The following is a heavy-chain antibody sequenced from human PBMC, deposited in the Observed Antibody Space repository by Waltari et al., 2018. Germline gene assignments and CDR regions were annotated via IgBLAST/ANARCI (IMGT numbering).Heavy chain of an antibody. CDR3: AREGYCSSTSCGYFDY. J-gene: IGHJ4*02. V-gene: IGHV1-2*02. D-gene: IGHD2-2*01. CDR2: INPNSGGT. Sequence: GASVKVSCKASGYTFTGYYMHWVRQAPGQGLEWMGWINPNSGGTNYAQKFQGRVTMTRDTSISTAYMELSRLRSDDTAVYYCAREGYCSSTSCGYFDYWGQGTLVTVSS. CDR1: GYTFTGYY.